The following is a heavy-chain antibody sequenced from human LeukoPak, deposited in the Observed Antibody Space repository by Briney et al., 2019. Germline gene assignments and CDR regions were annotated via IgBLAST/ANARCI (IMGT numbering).Heavy chain of an antibody. CDR3: ARIVAWYDAFDV. CDR2: IYYSGST. D-gene: IGHD5-12*01. CDR1: GGSVSSGSYY. J-gene: IGHJ3*01. Sequence: SEILSLTCTVSGGSVSSGSYYWSWIRQPPGKGLEWIGYIYYSGSTNYNPSLKSRVTISVDTSKNQFSLKLSSVTAADTAVYYCARIVAWYDAFDVWGQGTMVTVSS. V-gene: IGHV4-61*01.